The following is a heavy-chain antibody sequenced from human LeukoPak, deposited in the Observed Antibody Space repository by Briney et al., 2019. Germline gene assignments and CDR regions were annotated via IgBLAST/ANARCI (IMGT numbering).Heavy chain of an antibody. CDR3: ARGQGIAVAGSS. CDR1: GYTFTSYY. CDR2: INPSGGST. Sequence: ASVTVSCTASGYTFTSYYMHWVRQAPGQGLEWMGIINPSGGSTSYAQKFQGRVTMTRDTSTSTVYMELSSLRSEDTAVYYCARGQGIAVAGSSWGQGTLVAVSS. V-gene: IGHV1-46*01. J-gene: IGHJ5*02. D-gene: IGHD6-19*01.